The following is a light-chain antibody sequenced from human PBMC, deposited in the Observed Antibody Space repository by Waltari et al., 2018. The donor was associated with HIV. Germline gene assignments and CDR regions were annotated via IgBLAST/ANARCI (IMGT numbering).Light chain of an antibody. CDR1: QNILNY. V-gene: IGKV4-1*01. CDR3: PQYVSTRQ. J-gene: IGKJ1*01. CDR2: WAS. Sequence: DIVMTQSPDSLAVSLGERATINCRSTQNILNYLSWYQQRPGQPPKLLSYWASTRQYGVPDRCSGSGSGTDFTLTICSLQSEDVVIYYCPQYVSTRQFGQGTKV.